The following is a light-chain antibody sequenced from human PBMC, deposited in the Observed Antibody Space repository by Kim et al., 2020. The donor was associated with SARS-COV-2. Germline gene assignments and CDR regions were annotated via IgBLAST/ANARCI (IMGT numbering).Light chain of an antibody. CDR3: CAYAPSSTFVL. CDR2: EVN. CDR1: STDVGSYNL. V-gene: IGLV2-23*02. J-gene: IGLJ3*02. Sequence: QSALTQPASVSGSPGQSITISCTGPSTDVGSYNLVSWYQHHPGKVPKDVFYEVNKRPSGVSYRFSGSKSGNTASLTIYGLQAEDGADYYCCAYAPSSTFVLFGGGTKVTVL.